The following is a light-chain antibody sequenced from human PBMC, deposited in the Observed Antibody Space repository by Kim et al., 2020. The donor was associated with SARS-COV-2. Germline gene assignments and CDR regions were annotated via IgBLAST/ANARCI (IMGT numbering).Light chain of an antibody. J-gene: IGLJ3*02. CDR2: DIS. CDR1: SYNIGTHYE. CDR3: QSFDSSLTAWV. Sequence: SVTISRTGSSYNIGTHYEVHCYQHLPGRAPTPLIYDISSRPSGVPGRFSGSRSGTSASLDITGLQAEDEADYYCQSFDSSLTAWVFGGGTKLTVL. V-gene: IGLV1-40*01.